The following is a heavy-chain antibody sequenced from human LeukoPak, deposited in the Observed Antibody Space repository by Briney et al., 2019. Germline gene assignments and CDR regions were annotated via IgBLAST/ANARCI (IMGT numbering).Heavy chain of an antibody. D-gene: IGHD3-10*01. CDR1: GGSVSSYY. CDR3: ARDSFGVNAFSI. CDR2: IYTSGST. Sequence: PSETLSLTCTFSGGSVSSYYWSWIRQPAGKGLEWIGRIYTSGSTNYNTSLKSRITMSVDTSKNQFSLKLSSVTAADTAVYYCARDSFGVNAFSIWGQGTVVTVSS. V-gene: IGHV4-4*07. J-gene: IGHJ3*02.